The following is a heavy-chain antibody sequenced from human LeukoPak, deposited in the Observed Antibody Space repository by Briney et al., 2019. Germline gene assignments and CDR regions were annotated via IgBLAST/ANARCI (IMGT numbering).Heavy chain of an antibody. V-gene: IGHV1-8*01. CDR3: ARSRRGYYMDV. J-gene: IGHJ6*03. CDR2: LDPHSGDT. Sequence: ASVKVSCKASGYSFNNYDINWVRQAAGQGPEWMGRLDPHSGDTDYAQKFRGRVIMTKNTSINTAYLEFSSLIPEDTAVYYCARSRRGYYMDVWGRGTTVTVSS. CDR1: GYSFNNYD.